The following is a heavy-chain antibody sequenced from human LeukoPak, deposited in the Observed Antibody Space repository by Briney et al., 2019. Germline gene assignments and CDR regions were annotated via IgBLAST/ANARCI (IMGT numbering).Heavy chain of an antibody. J-gene: IGHJ4*02. D-gene: IGHD6-13*01. CDR1: GYSITSDYY. V-gene: IGHV4-38-2*01. Sequence: SETLSLTCAVPGYSITSDYYWGWIRQPPGKGLEWIGSIYHSGSTYYNPSLKSRVAMSIDTSKNQFSLKLNSVTAADTAVYYCARKGGGSWYFDYWGQGTLVTVSS. CDR3: ARKGGGSWYFDY. CDR2: IYHSGST.